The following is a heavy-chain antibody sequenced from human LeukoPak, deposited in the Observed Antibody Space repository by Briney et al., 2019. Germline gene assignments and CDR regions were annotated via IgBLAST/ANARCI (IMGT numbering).Heavy chain of an antibody. J-gene: IGHJ4*02. CDR1: GFTVGSIY. Sequence: GGSLRLSCAASGFTVGSIYMSWVRQAPGKGLEWVSIIYRGGSTNYADSVKGRFTISRDTSKNTLYLQMSSLRAEDTAVYYCARLSANSSAYFFVCWGEGRLVSVSS. CDR2: IYRGGST. D-gene: IGHD3-22*01. CDR3: ARLSANSSAYFFVC. V-gene: IGHV3-66*04.